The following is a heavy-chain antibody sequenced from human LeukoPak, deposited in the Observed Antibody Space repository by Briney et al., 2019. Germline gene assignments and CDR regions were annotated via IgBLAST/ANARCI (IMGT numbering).Heavy chain of an antibody. V-gene: IGHV1-69*13. CDR3: ARGRDPYDSSGYYYDSYYYGMDV. J-gene: IGHJ6*02. CDR2: IIPIFGTA. Sequence: ASVKVSCKASGYTFTSYAMNWVRQAPGQGLEWMGGIIPIFGTANYAQKFQGRVTITADESTSTAYMELSSLRSEDTAVYYCARGRDPYDSSGYYYDSYYYGMDVWGQGTTVTVSS. CDR1: GYTFTSYA. D-gene: IGHD3-22*01.